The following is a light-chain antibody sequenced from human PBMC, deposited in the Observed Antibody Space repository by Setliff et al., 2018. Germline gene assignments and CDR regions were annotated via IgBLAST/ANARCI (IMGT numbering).Light chain of an antibody. CDR1: SDNIGRNA. CDR2: GNF. Sequence: QSALTQEASVSGTVGQKVTLSCTGESDNIGRNAVGWYQQSSHGAPKTVMLGNFLPSGIPDRFSGSKSGTTASLTISGLQLEDEADYYCSTWDYSLRTHVFGTGTKATVL. V-gene: IGLV1-44*01. J-gene: IGLJ1*01. CDR3: STWDYSLRTHV.